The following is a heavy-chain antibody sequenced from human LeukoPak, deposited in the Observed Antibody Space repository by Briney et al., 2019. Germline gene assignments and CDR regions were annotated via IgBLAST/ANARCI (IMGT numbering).Heavy chain of an antibody. J-gene: IGHJ6*03. V-gene: IGHV3-11*04. CDR3: ARAQKGGDYSSRRGFGNNYYYYYYMDV. CDR1: GFTFSDYY. D-gene: IGHD4-11*01. Sequence: GGSLRLSCAASGFTFSDYYMSWIRQAPGKGLEWVSYISSSGSTIYYADSVKGRFTISRDNAKNSLYLQMNSLRAEDTAVYYCARAQKGGDYSSRRGFGNNYYYYYYMDVWGKGTTVTVSS. CDR2: ISSSGSTI.